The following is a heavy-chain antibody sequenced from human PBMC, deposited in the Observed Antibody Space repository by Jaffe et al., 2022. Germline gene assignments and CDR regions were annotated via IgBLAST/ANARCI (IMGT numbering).Heavy chain of an antibody. Sequence: EVQLLESGGGLVQPGGSLRLSCAASGFTFSSYAMSWVRQAPGKGLEWVSAISGSGGSTYYADSVKGRFTISRDNSKNTLYLQMNSLRAEDTAVYYCAKLSFASGNSIITIFGGGVYFDYWGQGTLVTVSS. CDR2: ISGSGGST. CDR3: AKLSFASGNSIITIFGGGVYFDY. J-gene: IGHJ4*02. CDR1: GFTFSSYA. V-gene: IGHV3-23*01. D-gene: IGHD3-3*01.